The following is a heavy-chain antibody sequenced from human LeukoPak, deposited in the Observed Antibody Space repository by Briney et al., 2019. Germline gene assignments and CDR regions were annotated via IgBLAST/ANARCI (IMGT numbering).Heavy chain of an antibody. CDR2: IYAGGSI. Sequence: PSETLSLTCTVSGGSISDYYWSWIRQPAGKGLEWIGRIYAGGSISYNPSLKSRVTMSADTSKNQFSLNLSSVTAADTAVYYCARAPLYSSGWSFDYWGQGTLVTVSS. CDR3: ARAPLYSSGWSFDY. D-gene: IGHD6-19*01. J-gene: IGHJ4*02. CDR1: GGSISDYY. V-gene: IGHV4-4*07.